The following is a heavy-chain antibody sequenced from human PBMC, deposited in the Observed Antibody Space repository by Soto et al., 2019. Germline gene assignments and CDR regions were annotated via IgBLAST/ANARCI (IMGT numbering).Heavy chain of an antibody. J-gene: IGHJ6*02. V-gene: IGHV3-66*01. D-gene: IGHD3-10*01. CDR3: AKDLGRGGSGSYLHYYYYGMDV. Sequence: GGSLRLSCGASGFTVSSNYMSWVRQAPGKGLEWVSVIYSGGSTYYADSVKGRFTISRDNSKNTLYLQMNSLRAEDTAVYYCAKDLGRGGSGSYLHYYYYGMDVWGQGTTVTVSS. CDR2: IYSGGST. CDR1: GFTVSSNY.